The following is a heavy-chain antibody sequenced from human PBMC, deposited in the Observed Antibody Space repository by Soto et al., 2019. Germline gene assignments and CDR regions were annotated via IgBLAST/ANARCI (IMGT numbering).Heavy chain of an antibody. V-gene: IGHV1-18*01. J-gene: IGHJ4*02. CDR3: ARGYSSGWYGEDYFDY. D-gene: IGHD6-19*01. CDR1: GYTFTSYG. CDR2: ISAYNGNT. Sequence: QVQLVQSGAEVKKPGASVKVSCKASGYTFTSYGISWVRQAPGQGLEGMGWISAYNGNTNYAQKLQGRVTMTTDTSTSTAYRELRSLSSDDTAVYYCARGYSSGWYGEDYFDYWGQGTRVTVSS.